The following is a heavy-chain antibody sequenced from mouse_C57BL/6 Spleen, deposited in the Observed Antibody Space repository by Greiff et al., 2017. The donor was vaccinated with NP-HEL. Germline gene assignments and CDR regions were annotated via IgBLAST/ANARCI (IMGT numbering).Heavy chain of an antibody. D-gene: IGHD2-4*01. V-gene: IGHV1-85*01. CDR1: GYTFTSYD. CDR2: IYPRDGST. J-gene: IGHJ3*01. CDR3: RREEIYYDIEEWFAY. Sequence: VQLQQSGPELVKPGASVTLSCKASGYTFTSYDIHWVKQRPGQGLEWIGWIYPRDGSTKYNEKFKGKATLTVDTSSSTAYMELHSLTSEDAAVYFCRREEIYYDIEEWFAYWGQGTLVTVSA.